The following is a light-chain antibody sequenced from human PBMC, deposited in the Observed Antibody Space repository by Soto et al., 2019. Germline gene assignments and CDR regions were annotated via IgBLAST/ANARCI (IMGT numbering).Light chain of an antibody. CDR1: SSDIGGYNY. J-gene: IGLJ3*02. V-gene: IGLV2-14*01. CDR3: SSYASSYSWV. CDR2: EVT. Sequence: QSVLTQPASVSGSPGQSITISCTGTSSDIGGYNYVSWYQQNPGKAPKLMIYEVTNRPSGVSNRFSGSKSGNTASLTISGLQAEDEAHYYCSSYASSYSWVFGAGTQLTVL.